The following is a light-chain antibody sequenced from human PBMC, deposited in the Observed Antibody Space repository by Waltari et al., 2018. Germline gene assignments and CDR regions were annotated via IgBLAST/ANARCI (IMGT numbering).Light chain of an antibody. Sequence: SVLTQPPSVSGAPGQRVTISCTGSGSNIGAGYDVHWYQQLSRAAPKLLIYGSTSRSLGVPARFFGSTSGTSASLAIIGLQAEDEAEYYCQSYDTSLSVVFGGGTKLTVL. CDR2: GST. V-gene: IGLV1-40*01. CDR3: QSYDTSLSVV. CDR1: GSNIGAGYD. J-gene: IGLJ3*02.